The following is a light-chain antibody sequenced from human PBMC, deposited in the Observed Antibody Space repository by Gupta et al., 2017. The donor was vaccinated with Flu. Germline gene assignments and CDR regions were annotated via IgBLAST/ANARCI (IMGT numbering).Light chain of an antibody. CDR1: QSVSSSY. J-gene: IGKJ5*01. CDR3: QQYGSSIT. V-gene: IGKV3-20*01. CDR2: GAS. Sequence: EIVLTQSPGTLSLSPGERATLSCRASQSVSSSYLAWYQQKPGQAPRLLIYGASSRATVIPDRFSGRGSGTDFTLTISRLEPEDFAVYYCQQYGSSITFGQGTRLEIK.